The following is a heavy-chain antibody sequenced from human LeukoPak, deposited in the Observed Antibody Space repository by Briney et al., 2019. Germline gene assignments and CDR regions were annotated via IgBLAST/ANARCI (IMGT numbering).Heavy chain of an antibody. D-gene: IGHD4-17*01. Sequence: GRSLRLSCAASGFTFSSYGMHWVRQAPGKGLEWVAVISYDGSNKYYADSVKGRFTISRDNSKNTLYLQMNSLRAEDTAVYYCAEVPDGDYGVDYWGQGTLVTVSS. V-gene: IGHV3-30*18. CDR3: AEVPDGDYGVDY. J-gene: IGHJ4*02. CDR2: ISYDGSNK. CDR1: GFTFSSYG.